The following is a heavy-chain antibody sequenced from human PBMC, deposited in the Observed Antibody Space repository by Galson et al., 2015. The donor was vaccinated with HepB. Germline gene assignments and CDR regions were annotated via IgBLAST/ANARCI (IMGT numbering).Heavy chain of an antibody. Sequence: SVKVSCKASGCTFTNDDINWVRQAAGQGLEWMGWMNPSSGNTGFAQKFQGRVTLTRDNSISTAYMELSNPTSEDTAVYYCARGAGSIGYWCQGTLVTISS. V-gene: IGHV1-8*01. J-gene: IGHJ1*01. D-gene: IGHD1-14*01. CDR2: MNPSSGNT. CDR3: ARGAGSIGY. CDR1: GCTFTNDD.